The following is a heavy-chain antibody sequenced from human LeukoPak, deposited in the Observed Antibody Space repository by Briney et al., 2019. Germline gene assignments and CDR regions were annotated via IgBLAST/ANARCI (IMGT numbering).Heavy chain of an antibody. J-gene: IGHJ4*02. CDR1: GYTFTSYG. CDR2: ISAYNGNT. CDR3: ARGESSIAAAGSTIDY. Sequence: ASMKVSCKASGYTFTSYGISWVRQAPGQGLEWMGWISAYNGNTNYAQKLQGRVTMTTDTSTSTAYMELRSLRSDDTAVYYCARGESSIAAAGSTIDYWGQGTLVTVSS. V-gene: IGHV1-18*01. D-gene: IGHD6-13*01.